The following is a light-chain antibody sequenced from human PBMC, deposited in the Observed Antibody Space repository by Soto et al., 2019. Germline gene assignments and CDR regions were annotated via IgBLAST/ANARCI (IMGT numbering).Light chain of an antibody. J-gene: IGKJ1*01. CDR2: GAS. CDR3: QQYNNWPPWT. V-gene: IGKV3-15*01. Sequence: EIVMTQSPATLSVSPGERASLSCRASRSVTSNLAWYQQKPGQAPRLLIYGASTRATGIPARFSGSGSGTEFILTISSLQSEDFAVHYCQQYNNWPPWTFGLGTKVEIK. CDR1: RSVTSN.